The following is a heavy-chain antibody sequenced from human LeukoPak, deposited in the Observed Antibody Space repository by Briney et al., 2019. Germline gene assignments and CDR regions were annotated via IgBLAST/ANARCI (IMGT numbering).Heavy chain of an antibody. CDR2: IHHTGTT. CDR3: ARHGTVDEADWNSEDWYFHI. J-gene: IGHJ2*01. V-gene: IGHV4-39*01. D-gene: IGHD1-7*01. Sequence: PSETLSLTYAVSGGSISTDMNYWGWIRQAPGKTLQWLGSIHHTGTTFYNPSLKSRVTTSISTSKSQFSLNLSSVTAADTAVYYCARHGTVDEADWNSEDWYFHIWGRGTLVTVSS. CDR1: GGSISTDMNY.